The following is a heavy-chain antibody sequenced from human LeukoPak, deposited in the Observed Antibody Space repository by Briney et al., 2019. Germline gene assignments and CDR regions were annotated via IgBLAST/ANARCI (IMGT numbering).Heavy chain of an antibody. CDR1: GFTFGGFN. CDR2: ISSSSSYI. D-gene: IGHD1-14*01. CDR3: ARDGAGHYFDY. J-gene: IGHJ4*02. Sequence: GGSLRLSCAASGFTFGGFNMNWVRRAPGKGLEWVASISSSSSYIYNADSVKGRFTISRDNAKNSLYLQMDSLRAEDTAVYYCARDGAGHYFDYWGQGALVTVSS. V-gene: IGHV3-21*01.